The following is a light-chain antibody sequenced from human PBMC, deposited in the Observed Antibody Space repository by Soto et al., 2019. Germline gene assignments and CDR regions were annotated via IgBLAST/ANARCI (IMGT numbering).Light chain of an antibody. CDR2: AAS. CDR3: QQLNSYKWT. Sequence: FQLTQSPSFLSASVGDRVTITCRASQGISSYLAWYQQKPGKAPKLLIYAASTLQSGVPSRFSGSGSGTEFTLTISSLQPEDFATYYCQQLNSYKWTFGQGTKVDIK. CDR1: QGISSY. V-gene: IGKV1-9*01. J-gene: IGKJ1*01.